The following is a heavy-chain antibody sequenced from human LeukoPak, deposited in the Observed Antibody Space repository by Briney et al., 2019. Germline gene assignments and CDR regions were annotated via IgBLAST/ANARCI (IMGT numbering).Heavy chain of an antibody. V-gene: IGHV3-30*02. D-gene: IGHD3-22*01. CDR3: AKHANYYDSSGVDY. Sequence: GGSLRLSCAASGFIFSSYGMHWARQAPGKGLEWGAFIRYDVSNKYYADSVKGRFTISRDNSKKTLYLQMNSLRAEDTAVYYCAKHANYYDSSGVDYWGQGTLVTVSS. J-gene: IGHJ4*02. CDR2: IRYDVSNK. CDR1: GFIFSSYG.